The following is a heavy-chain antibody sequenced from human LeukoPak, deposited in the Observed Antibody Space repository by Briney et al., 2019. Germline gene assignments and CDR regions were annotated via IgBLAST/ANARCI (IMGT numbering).Heavy chain of an antibody. CDR1: GFTFSSFS. CDR3: ARGPGGDYNWFDP. D-gene: IGHD2-21*02. V-gene: IGHV3-48*04. J-gene: IGHJ5*02. CDR2: ISSGSSTI. Sequence: QPGGSLRLSCAASGFTFSSFSMNWVRQAPGKGLEWVSYISSGSSTIYYADSVKGRFTISRDNAKNSLYLQMNSLRAEDTAVYYCARGPGGDYNWFDPWGQGTLVTVSS.